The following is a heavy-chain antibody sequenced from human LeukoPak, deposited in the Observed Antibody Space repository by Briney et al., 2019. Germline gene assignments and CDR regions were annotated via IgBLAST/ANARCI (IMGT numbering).Heavy chain of an antibody. CDR1: GGSISSRSYF. D-gene: IGHD6-13*01. CDR3: ARLNAYSSSWHYFDS. CDR2: LYYSGTT. J-gene: IGHJ4*02. Sequence: SETLSLTCTVSGGSISSRSYFWGWIRQPPGRGLEWIGTLYYSGTTSYNPSLQSRVTISVDTSKNQFSLKLSSVTAADTSIYYCARLNAYSSSWHYFDSWGQGTLVTVSS. V-gene: IGHV4-39*01.